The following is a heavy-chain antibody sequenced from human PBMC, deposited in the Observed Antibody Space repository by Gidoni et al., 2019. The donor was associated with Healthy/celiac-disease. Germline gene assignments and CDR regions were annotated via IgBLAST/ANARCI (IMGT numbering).Heavy chain of an antibody. CDR2: ISSSSSYT. CDR3: ATSIAARLRFDY. V-gene: IGHV3-11*06. D-gene: IGHD6-6*01. Sequence: QVQLVESGGGLVKPGGSLRLSCAASGFTFSDYYMSWIRQAPGKGLEWVSYISSSSSYTNYADSVKGRFTISRDNAKNSLYLQMNSLRAEDTAVYYCATSIAARLRFDYWGQGTLVTVSS. J-gene: IGHJ4*02. CDR1: GFTFSDYY.